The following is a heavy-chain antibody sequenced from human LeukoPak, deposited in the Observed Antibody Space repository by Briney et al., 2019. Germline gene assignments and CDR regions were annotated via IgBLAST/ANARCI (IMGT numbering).Heavy chain of an antibody. D-gene: IGHD6-19*01. CDR3: ARGSGSYSGAADY. CDR2: RNHRGSS. CDR1: GSSFTGYY. Sequence: SETLSLTCSVPGSSFTGYYWSWIRQPPGKGLEWIGERNHRGSSYFNPSFESRVTISLDMSRKQFSLNLTSVTAADTALYYCARGSGSYSGAADYWGQGTLVTVSS. J-gene: IGHJ4*02. V-gene: IGHV4-34*01.